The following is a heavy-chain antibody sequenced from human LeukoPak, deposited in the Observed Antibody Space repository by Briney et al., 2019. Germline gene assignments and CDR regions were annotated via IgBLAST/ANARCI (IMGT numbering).Heavy chain of an antibody. J-gene: IGHJ3*01. CDR1: GFPFSSYW. D-gene: IGHD2-8*02. V-gene: IGHV3-7*01. Sequence: GGSLRLSCVASGFPFSSYWMTWVRQAPGKGLEWVANIKQDGSKKSYVDSVKGRFTISRDNAKNSLYLQMNSLRAEDTAIYYCARWDAYYTGGIGYSGDFAFDFWGQGTLVTVSS. CDR2: IKQDGSKK. CDR3: ARWDAYYTGGIGYSGDFAFDF.